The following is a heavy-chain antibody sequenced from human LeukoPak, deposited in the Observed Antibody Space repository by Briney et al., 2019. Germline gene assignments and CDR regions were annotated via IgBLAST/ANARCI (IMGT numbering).Heavy chain of an antibody. CDR1: GFTFSSYA. CDR3: AKNRGAPL. V-gene: IGHV3-23*01. CDR2: INGSGGNT. D-gene: IGHD2/OR15-2a*01. Sequence: GGSLRLSCAASGFTFSSYAMSWVRQAPGKGLEWVSDINGSGGNTYHADSVKGRFTISRDNSKNTLYLQMNSLRVEDTAIYYCAKNRGAPLWGQGTLVTVSS. J-gene: IGHJ4*02.